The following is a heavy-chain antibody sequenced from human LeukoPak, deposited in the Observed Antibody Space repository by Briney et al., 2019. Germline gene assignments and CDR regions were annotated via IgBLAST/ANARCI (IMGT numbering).Heavy chain of an antibody. CDR2: INPNSGGT. CDR3: ARGASGYYPNFDY. V-gene: IGHV1-2*02. J-gene: IGHJ4*02. D-gene: IGHD3-3*01. Sequence: ASVKVSCKASGYTFTGYYMHWVRQAPGQGLEWMGWINPNSGGTNYAQKFQGRVTMTRDTSISTAYMELSRLRSDDTAVYYCARGASGYYPNFDYWGQGTLVTVSS. CDR1: GYTFTGYY.